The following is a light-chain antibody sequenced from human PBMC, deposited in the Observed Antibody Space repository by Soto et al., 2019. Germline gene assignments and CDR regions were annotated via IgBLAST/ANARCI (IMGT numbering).Light chain of an antibody. CDR3: SSYTTSGTPV. V-gene: IGLV2-14*01. CDR2: EVS. Sequence: QSALTQPASVSGSPGQSITISCTGTSSDVGGYNYLSWYQQHPGKAPKVMIYEVSNRPSGVSNRFSGSKSGNKASLTISGLKAEDEADYFCSSYTTSGTPVFGGGTQLTVL. J-gene: IGLJ3*02. CDR1: SSDVGGYNY.